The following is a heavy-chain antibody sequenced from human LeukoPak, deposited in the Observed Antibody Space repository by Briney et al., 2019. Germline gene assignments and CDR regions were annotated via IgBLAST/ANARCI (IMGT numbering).Heavy chain of an antibody. D-gene: IGHD1-26*01. CDR2: ISSSGSPI. CDR3: ARGDSGCYYSGY. Sequence: GGSLRLSCAPSGFTISDYYMSWFRQAPGKGLEWISYISSSGSPIYYADSVKGRFTISRDNAKNSLYLQMNSLRAEDTAVYYCARGDSGCYYSGYWGQGTLVTVSS. CDR1: GFTISDYY. J-gene: IGHJ4*02. V-gene: IGHV3-11*01.